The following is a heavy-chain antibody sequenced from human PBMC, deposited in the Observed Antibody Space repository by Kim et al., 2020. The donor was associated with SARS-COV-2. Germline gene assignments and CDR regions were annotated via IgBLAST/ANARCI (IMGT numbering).Heavy chain of an antibody. CDR3: ARDFVATRDYYYGMDV. CDR2: INPSGGST. CDR1: GYTFTSYY. J-gene: IGHJ6*02. Sequence: ASVKVSCKASGYTFTSYYMHWVRPAPGQGLEWMGIINPSGGSTSYAQKFQGRVTMTRDTSTSTVYMELSSLRSEDTAVYYCARDFVATRDYYYGMDVWGQGTTVTVSS. D-gene: IGHD5-12*01. V-gene: IGHV1-46*01.